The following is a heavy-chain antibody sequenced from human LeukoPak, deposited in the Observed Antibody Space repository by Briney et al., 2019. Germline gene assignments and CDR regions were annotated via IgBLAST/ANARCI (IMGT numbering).Heavy chain of an antibody. CDR1: GYTFTGYY. J-gene: IGHJ5*02. CDR3: ARGTAMVRGNNWFDP. D-gene: IGHD5-18*01. CDR2: INPNSGGT. V-gene: IGHV1-2*02. Sequence: ASVKVSCKASGYTFTGYYMHWVRQAPGQGLEWMGWINPNSGGTNYAQKFQGRVTMTRDTSISTAYMGLSRLRSDDTAVYYCARGTAMVRGNNWFDPWGQGTLVTVSS.